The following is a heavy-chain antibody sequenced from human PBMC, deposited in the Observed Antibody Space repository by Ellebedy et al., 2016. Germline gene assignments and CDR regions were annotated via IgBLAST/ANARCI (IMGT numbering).Heavy chain of an antibody. CDR2: ISYDGSNK. J-gene: IGHJ4*02. Sequence: GGSLRLSXAASGFTFSSYGMHWVRQAPGKGLEWVAVISYDGSNKYYADSVKGRFTISRDNSKNTLYLQMNSLRAEDTAVYYCARDFDYVWGEVLDYWGQGTLVTVSS. V-gene: IGHV3-30*03. CDR1: GFTFSSYG. CDR3: ARDFDYVWGEVLDY. D-gene: IGHD3-16*01.